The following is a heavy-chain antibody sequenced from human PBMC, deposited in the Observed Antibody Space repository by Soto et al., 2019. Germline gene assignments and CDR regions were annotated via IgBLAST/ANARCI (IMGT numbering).Heavy chain of an antibody. Sequence: QITLKESGPTLVKPTQTLTLTCTFSGFSLTRNAVGVGWFRRPPGKALEWLALIYWDDDSDYSPSLKSRLTFTKDTSKNQVVLIMTNMDPVDTATYYCAHGSGWLFDFWGQGTLVTVSS. CDR2: IYWDDDS. V-gene: IGHV2-5*02. CDR3: AHGSGWLFDF. J-gene: IGHJ4*02. CDR1: GFSLTRNAVG. D-gene: IGHD6-19*01.